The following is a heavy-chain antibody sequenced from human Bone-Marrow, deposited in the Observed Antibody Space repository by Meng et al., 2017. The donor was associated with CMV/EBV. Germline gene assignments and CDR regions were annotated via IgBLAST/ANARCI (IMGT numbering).Heavy chain of an antibody. V-gene: IGHV3-23*01. Sequence: GGSLRLSCAASGFTFSSYAMSWVRQAPGKGLEWVSAISGSGGSTYYADSVKGRFTISRDNSKNTLYLQMNSLRAEDTAVYYCAKDRKISIAARPAVFYFDYWGQGKLVTVSS. J-gene: IGHJ4*02. CDR1: GFTFSSYA. D-gene: IGHD6-6*01. CDR3: AKDRKISIAARPAVFYFDY. CDR2: ISGSGGST.